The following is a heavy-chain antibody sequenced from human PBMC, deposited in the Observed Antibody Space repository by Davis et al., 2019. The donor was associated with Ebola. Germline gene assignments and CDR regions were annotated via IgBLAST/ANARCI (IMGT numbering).Heavy chain of an antibody. J-gene: IGHJ4*02. Sequence: GESLKISCAASGFTFSSHAMSWVRQAPGQGLEWVSAIRGSGSTTYYADSVKGRHTISRDNSKNTLYLQMNSLRAEDTAVYYCARGYYGSGSRNYWGQGTLVTVSS. V-gene: IGHV3-23*01. D-gene: IGHD3-10*01. CDR2: IRGSGSTT. CDR1: GFTFSSHA. CDR3: ARGYYGSGSRNY.